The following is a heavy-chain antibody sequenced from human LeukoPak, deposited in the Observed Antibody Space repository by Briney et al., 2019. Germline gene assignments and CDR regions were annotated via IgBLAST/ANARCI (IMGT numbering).Heavy chain of an antibody. V-gene: IGHV3-30-3*01. CDR2: ISYDGSNK. D-gene: IGHD3-3*01. CDR1: GFTFSSYA. CDR3: ANPNYDFWIDP. Sequence: GGSLRLSCAASGFTFSSYAMHWVRQAPGKGLEWVAVISYDGSNKYYADSVKGRFTISRDNSKNTLYLQMNSLRAEDTAVYYCANPNYDFWIDPWGQGTLVTVSS. J-gene: IGHJ5*02.